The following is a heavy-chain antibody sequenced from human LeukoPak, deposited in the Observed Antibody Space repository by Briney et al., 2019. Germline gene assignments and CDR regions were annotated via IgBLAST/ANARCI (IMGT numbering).Heavy chain of an antibody. CDR1: GDSISSGDYY. J-gene: IGHJ3*02. V-gene: IGHV4-30-2*01. Sequence: SETLSLTCTVSGDSISSGDYYWSWIRQPPGKGLEWIGYIYHSGNTYYNPPLKSRVIISVDTSKNQFSLKLTSVTAADTAVYYCATDNLQQLDDAFDIWGQGTMVTVSS. CDR3: ATDNLQQLDDAFDI. CDR2: IYHSGNT. D-gene: IGHD6-13*01.